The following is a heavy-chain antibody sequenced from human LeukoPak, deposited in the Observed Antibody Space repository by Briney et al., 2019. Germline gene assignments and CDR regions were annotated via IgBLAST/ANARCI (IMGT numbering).Heavy chain of an antibody. Sequence: GGSLRLSCAVSGFTFSNYAMTWVRQAPGKGLEWVSIIASNYNTYYADSVKGRFIVSRDNSRNTLYLQMNSLTAEDTAVYFCANKRGGPVPFENWGQGTLVTVSS. J-gene: IGHJ4*02. D-gene: IGHD3-16*01. CDR3: ANKRGGPVPFEN. CDR2: IASNYNT. V-gene: IGHV3-23*01. CDR1: GFTFSNYA.